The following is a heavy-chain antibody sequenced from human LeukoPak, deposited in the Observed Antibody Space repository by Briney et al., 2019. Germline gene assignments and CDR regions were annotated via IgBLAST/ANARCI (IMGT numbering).Heavy chain of an antibody. D-gene: IGHD3-10*01. Sequence: GGSLRLSCAVSGITLSNYGMSWVRQAPGKGLEWVAGISGSGGSTNYAASVKGRFTISRDNPKNTLYLQMNSLRAEDTAVYFCAKRGVVIRVDSWGQGAQVTVSS. CDR2: ISGSGGST. CDR3: AKRGVVIRVDS. CDR1: GITLSNYG. J-gene: IGHJ4*02. V-gene: IGHV3-23*01.